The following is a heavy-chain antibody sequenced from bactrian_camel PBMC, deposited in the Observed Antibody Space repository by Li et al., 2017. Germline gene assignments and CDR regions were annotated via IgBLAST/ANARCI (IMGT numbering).Heavy chain of an antibody. J-gene: IGHJ6*01. CDR1: GFTFSSYA. CDR2: ITSSGGTP. D-gene: IGHD6*01. V-gene: IGHV3S31*01. CDR3: TKDRGRAVPAGSFDY. Sequence: VQLVESGGGSVRAGGSLRLSCAPSGFTFSSYAMSWVRQAPGKGLEWVSLITSSGGTPLYADSVKGRFTISRDNAKNTLYLQLNSLKTEDTAMYYCTKDRGRAVPAGSFDYWAQGTQVTVS.